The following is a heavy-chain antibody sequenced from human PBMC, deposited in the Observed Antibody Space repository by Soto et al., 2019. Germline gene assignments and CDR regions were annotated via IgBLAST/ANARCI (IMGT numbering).Heavy chain of an antibody. CDR2: INPSGGST. CDR1: GYTFTSYF. V-gene: IGHV1-46*01. CDR3: ARGSFLSVAGPNEYFQH. D-gene: IGHD6-19*01. Sequence: QVQLVQSGAEVKKPGASVKVSCKASGYTFTSYFVHWVRQAPGQGLEWMGIINPSGGSTTYAQKYQARVTMTPDTSTSTIYMELSSMRSEDTAVYYCARGSFLSVAGPNEYFQHWGQGTLVTVTS. J-gene: IGHJ1*01.